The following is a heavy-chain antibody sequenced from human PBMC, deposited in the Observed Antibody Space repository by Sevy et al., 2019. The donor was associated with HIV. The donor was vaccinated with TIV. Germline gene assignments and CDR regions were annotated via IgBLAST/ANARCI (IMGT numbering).Heavy chain of an antibody. CDR3: ARAYCSGGRCYSLAY. Sequence: ASVKASCKISGYTFSSYRITWVRQAPGQGLECMGWISPHNGDTNYAQKLQGRVTMITDTSTTTAYMELRNLRSDDTAVYYCARAYCSGGRCYSLAYWGQGTLVTVSS. CDR2: ISPHNGDT. J-gene: IGHJ4*01. D-gene: IGHD2-15*01. CDR1: GYTFSSYR. V-gene: IGHV1-18*01.